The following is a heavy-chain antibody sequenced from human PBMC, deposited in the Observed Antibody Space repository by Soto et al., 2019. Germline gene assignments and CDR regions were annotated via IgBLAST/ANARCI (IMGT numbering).Heavy chain of an antibody. J-gene: IGHJ4*02. D-gene: IGHD3-10*01. CDR1: GYTFSRHG. CDR2: SGNT. CDR3: AGGAADFSGGSSYEY. V-gene: IGHV1-18*04. Sequence: QVQLVQSGAEVKKPGASVTVSCKASGYTFSRHGISWVRQAPGQGLEWMAWSGNTNYAQKFQGRLTLTTHPSTKTATGGLGSWRSDDRAVYCWAGGAADFSGGSSYEYWGKGPLAPVSS.